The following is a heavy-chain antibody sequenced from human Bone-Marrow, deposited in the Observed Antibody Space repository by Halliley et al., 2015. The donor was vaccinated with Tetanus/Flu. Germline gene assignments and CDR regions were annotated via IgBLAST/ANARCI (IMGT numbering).Heavy chain of an antibody. V-gene: IGHV1-18*01. J-gene: IGHJ4*02. Sequence: ISPYSGNTKYVQKFQDRVTMTADTSTSTAYMELRSLRSDDTAVYYCARDGTTIFGVVIVDFDHWGQGTQVTVSS. D-gene: IGHD3-3*01. CDR3: ARDGTTIFGVVIVDFDH. CDR2: ISPYSGNT.